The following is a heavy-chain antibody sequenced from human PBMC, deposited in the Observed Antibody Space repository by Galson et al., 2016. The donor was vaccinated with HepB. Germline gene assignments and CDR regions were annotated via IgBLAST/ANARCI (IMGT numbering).Heavy chain of an antibody. D-gene: IGHD6-13*01. Sequence: QSGAEVKKPGESLRISCKVSGYRFSEYWISWVRQVPGKGLEWMARIDPSDPYTTYRPSFQGHVTVSVDKSITTAYLQWRSLKSSDTAIYYCARGGYSSHWYYWFDPWGQGTLVTVSS. CDR2: IDPSDPYT. CDR1: GYRFSEYW. V-gene: IGHV5-10-1*01. J-gene: IGHJ5*02. CDR3: ARGGYSSHWYYWFDP.